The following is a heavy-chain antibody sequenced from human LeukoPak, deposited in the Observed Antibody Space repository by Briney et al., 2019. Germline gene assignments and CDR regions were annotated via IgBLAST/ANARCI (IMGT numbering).Heavy chain of an antibody. Sequence: GASVKVSCKASGGTFSSYAISWVRQAPGQGLEWMGGIIPIFGTANYAQKFQGRVTITTDESTSTAYMELSSLGSEDTAVYYCASRTLSGYEYYYYYYMDVWGKGTTVTVSS. J-gene: IGHJ6*03. CDR2: IIPIFGTA. D-gene: IGHD5-12*01. V-gene: IGHV1-69*05. CDR3: ASRTLSGYEYYYYYYMDV. CDR1: GGTFSSYA.